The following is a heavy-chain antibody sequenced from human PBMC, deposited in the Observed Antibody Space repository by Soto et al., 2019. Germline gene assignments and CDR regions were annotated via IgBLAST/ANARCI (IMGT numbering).Heavy chain of an antibody. CDR3: VRDRDLYRDMFPAHL. D-gene: IGHD1-26*01. J-gene: IGHJ4*01. V-gene: IGHV3-48*02. Sequence: LSCEASGFTISECSMNWVRQAPGKGLEWLAYITIRTGNVLYADSVRGRFTISADNAENSVILQMNSLRDEDSAVYFCVRDRDLYRDMFPAHLWGKGTLVTVSS. CDR1: GFTISECS. CDR2: ITIRTGNV.